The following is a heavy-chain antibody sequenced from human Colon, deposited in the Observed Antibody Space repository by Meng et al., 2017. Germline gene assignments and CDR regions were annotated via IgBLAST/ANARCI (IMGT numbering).Heavy chain of an antibody. CDR1: GFTFSNAW. V-gene: IGHV3-15*02. CDR3: GGNNYGYDY. J-gene: IGHJ4*02. CDR2: IKSKADGGTA. D-gene: IGHD5-18*01. Sequence: EGQRVESGGALVKPGGSLRLSCAASGFTFSNAWMSWVRQAPGKGLEWVGRIKSKADGGTADYAAPVNGRFSISRDDSKNTLYLQMNSLKTEDTAVYYCGGNNYGYDYWGQGTLVTVSS.